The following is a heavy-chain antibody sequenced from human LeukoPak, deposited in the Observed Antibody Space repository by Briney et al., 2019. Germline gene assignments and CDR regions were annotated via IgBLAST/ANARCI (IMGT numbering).Heavy chain of an antibody. CDR3: ARESIAVAGAPFDY. CDR1: GFTFSSYE. CDR2: ISSGSTI. V-gene: IGHV3-48*03. J-gene: IGHJ4*02. D-gene: IGHD6-19*01. Sequence: SLXLSCAASGFTFSSYEMNWVRQAPGKGLEGVSYISSGSTIYDADSVKGRFTISRDNAKNSLYLQMNSLRAEDTAVYYCARESIAVAGAPFDYWGQGTLVTVSS.